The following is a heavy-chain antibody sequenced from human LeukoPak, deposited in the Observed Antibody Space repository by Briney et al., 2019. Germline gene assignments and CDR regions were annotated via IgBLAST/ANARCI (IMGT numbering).Heavy chain of an antibody. V-gene: IGHV1-8*01. D-gene: IGHD3-10*01. CDR1: GYTFSSYD. Sequence: ASVKVSCKASGYTFSSYDINWVQQATGQGLERMGWMNPNSGNTGYAQKFQGRVNMTRNTSISTAYMELSSLRSEDTAVYYCARKFLGSRGYYFDYWGQGTLVTVSS. CDR3: ARKFLGSRGYYFDY. CDR2: MNPNSGNT. J-gene: IGHJ4*02.